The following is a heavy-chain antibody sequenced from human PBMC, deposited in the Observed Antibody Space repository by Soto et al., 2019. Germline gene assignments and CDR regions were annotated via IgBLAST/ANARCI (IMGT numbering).Heavy chain of an antibody. CDR2: IYHSGST. CDR1: GDSISRSKW. D-gene: IGHD6-13*01. CDR3: ARGERQQQRDY. V-gene: IGHV4-4*02. J-gene: IGHJ4*02. Sequence: PSETLSLTCAVSGDSISRSKWWSWVRQPPGKGLEWIGEIYHSGSTNYNPSPKSRVIISVDKSKNQFSLKLSSVTDADTAVYYCARGERQQQRDYWGQGTLVTVSS.